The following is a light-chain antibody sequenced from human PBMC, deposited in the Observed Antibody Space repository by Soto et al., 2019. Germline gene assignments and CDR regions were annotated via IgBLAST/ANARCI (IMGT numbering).Light chain of an antibody. CDR3: QKYDSAPWK. V-gene: IGKV1-27*01. CDR1: QGIGNS. J-gene: IGKJ1*01. Sequence: IQMTQSPSSLSASVGDRVIITCRASQGIGNSLAWYQQKAGRVPKLLMHSASTLLSGVPSRFSGSGSGTDFTLTISSLQPADVATYYCQKYDSAPWKFGQGTKVEIK. CDR2: SAS.